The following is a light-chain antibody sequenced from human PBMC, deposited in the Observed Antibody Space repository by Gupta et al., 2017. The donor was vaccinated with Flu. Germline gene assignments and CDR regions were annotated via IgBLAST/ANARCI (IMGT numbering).Light chain of an antibody. CDR2: GAS. J-gene: IGKJ1*01. V-gene: IGKV3-20*01. CDR1: QSVSSSY. CDR3: QQYGSSPPET. Sequence: EIVLTQSPGTLSLSPGERATLSRRASQSVSSSYLAWYQQKPGQAPRLLIYGASSRATGIPDRFSGSGSGTDFTLTISRLEPEDFAVYYCQQYGSSPPETFGQGTKVEIK.